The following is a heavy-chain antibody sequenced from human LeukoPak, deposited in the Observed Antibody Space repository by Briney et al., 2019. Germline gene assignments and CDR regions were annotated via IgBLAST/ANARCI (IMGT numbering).Heavy chain of an antibody. J-gene: IGHJ5*02. CDR2: IYTRGDT. V-gene: IGHV4-4*07. Sequence: SETLSLTCTVSGGSVTSYYWSWIRQPAAKGLEWIGRIYTRGDTNYNPSLKSRVTMSVDTSKNQIAQRLSSVTAADTAVYYCATGGTYWFDPWGQGTLVTVSS. CDR3: ATGGTYWFDP. D-gene: IGHD3-16*01. CDR1: GGSVTSYY.